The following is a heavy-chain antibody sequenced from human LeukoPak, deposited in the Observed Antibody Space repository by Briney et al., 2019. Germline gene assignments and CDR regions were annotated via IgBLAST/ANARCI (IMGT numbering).Heavy chain of an antibody. CDR2: IYHTGST. V-gene: IGHV4-59*04. CDR1: GGSISSYY. CDR3: VGLDIEAAGVLFDY. Sequence: SETLSPTCTVSGGSISSYYWSWIRQPPGKELEWIGNIYHTGSTYNNPSLKSRVIISVDTSKNQFSLKLSSVTDADTAVYYCVGLDIEAAGVLFDYWGQGTLVTVSS. J-gene: IGHJ4*02. D-gene: IGHD6-13*01.